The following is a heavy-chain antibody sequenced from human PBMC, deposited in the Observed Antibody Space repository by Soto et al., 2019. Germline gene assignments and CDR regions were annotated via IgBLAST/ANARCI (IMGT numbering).Heavy chain of an antibody. CDR1: GYSFTSYW. J-gene: IGHJ4*02. V-gene: IGHV5-51*01. CDR2: IYPGDSDT. D-gene: IGHD6-13*01. CDR3: ARTAIAAAGTIDY. Sequence: GESLKISCKGSGYSFTSYWIGWVRQMPGKGLEWMGIIYPGDSDTRYSPSFQGQVTISADKSISTSYLQWSSLKASDTAMYYCARTAIAAAGTIDYWGQGTRVTVSS.